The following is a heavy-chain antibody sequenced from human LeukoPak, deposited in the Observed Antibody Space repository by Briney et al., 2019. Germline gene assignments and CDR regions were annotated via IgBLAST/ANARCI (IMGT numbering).Heavy chain of an antibody. CDR3: AREGAYGPGSYSDYFDY. Sequence: GGSLRLSCAASGFTFSSYWMSWVRQAPGKGLEWVANIKQDGSEKYYVDSVKGRFTISRDNAKNSLYLQMNSLRAEDTAVYYCAREGAYGPGSYSDYFDYWGQGTLVTVSS. V-gene: IGHV3-7*01. CDR2: IKQDGSEK. J-gene: IGHJ4*02. D-gene: IGHD3-10*01. CDR1: GFTFSSYW.